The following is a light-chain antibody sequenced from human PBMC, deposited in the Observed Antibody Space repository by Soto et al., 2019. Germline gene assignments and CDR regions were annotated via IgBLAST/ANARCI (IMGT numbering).Light chain of an antibody. CDR3: QQSNNSLWT. CDR2: DAS. V-gene: IGKV1-33*01. J-gene: IGKJ1*01. CDR1: QDISNY. Sequence: IQMSHSPSSLPASVEDRVTITCQASQDISNYLNWYQQKPGKAPKLLIYDASSLQSGVPSRFSGIGSGTEFTLTISSLQPDDFATYYCQQSNNSLWTFGAGTKVDIK.